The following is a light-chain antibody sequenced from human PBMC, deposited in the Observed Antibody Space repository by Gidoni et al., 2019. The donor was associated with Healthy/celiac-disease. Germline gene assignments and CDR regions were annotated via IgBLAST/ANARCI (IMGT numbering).Light chain of an antibody. CDR3: AAWDDSLNGVV. V-gene: IGLV1-44*01. Sequence: QSVLTQPPSASGTPGQRVTIPCSGSSSNIGSNTVNWYQQLPGTAPKLLIYSNNQRPSGVPDRFSGSKSGTSASLAISGLQSEDEDDYYCAAWDDSLNGVVFGGGTKLTVL. J-gene: IGLJ2*01. CDR2: SNN. CDR1: SSNIGSNT.